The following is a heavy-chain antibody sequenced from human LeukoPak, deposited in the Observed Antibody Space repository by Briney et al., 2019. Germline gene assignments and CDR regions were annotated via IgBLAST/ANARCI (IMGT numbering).Heavy chain of an antibody. CDR2: ISTQSGNT. CDR1: GYTLTSYG. V-gene: IGHV1-18*01. Sequence: ASVKVSCEASGYTLTSYGINWMRQAPGQGLEWMGWISTQSGNTNYAQKVQGRLTLTTDRSTNTAYMELRSLRSDDTAVYYCARGGLGEKWGQGTMVTVSS. J-gene: IGHJ4*02. CDR3: ARGGLGEK. D-gene: IGHD3-16*01.